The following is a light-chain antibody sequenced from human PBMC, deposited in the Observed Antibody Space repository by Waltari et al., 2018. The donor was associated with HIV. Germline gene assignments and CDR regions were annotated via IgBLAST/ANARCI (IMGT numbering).Light chain of an antibody. J-gene: IGLJ1*01. CDR2: DVS. V-gene: IGLV2-11*01. Sequence: QSALTQPRSVSGPPGQSVTISCTGTRSDVDAPTYVSWYQQHPGRAPKLMIYDVSQRPSRVPDRFSGSKSGNTASLTISGLQSEDEADYYCCSYAGSYTFYVVGTGTKVTVL. CDR1: RSDVDAPTY. CDR3: CSYAGSYTFYV.